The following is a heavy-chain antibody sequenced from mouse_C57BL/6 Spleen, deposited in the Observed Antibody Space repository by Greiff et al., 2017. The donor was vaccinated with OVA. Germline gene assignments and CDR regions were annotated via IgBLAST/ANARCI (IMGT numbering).Heavy chain of an antibody. D-gene: IGHD2-1*01. V-gene: IGHV3-6*01. J-gene: IGHJ2*01. CDR3: ARDGNRYYFDY. Sequence: DVQLQESGPGLVKPSQSLSLTCSVTGYSITSGYYWNWIRQFPGNKLEWMGYISYDGSNNYNPSLKNRISITRDTSKNQFFLKLNSVTTEDTATYYCARDGNRYYFDYWGQGTTLTVSS. CDR1: GYSITSGYY. CDR2: ISYDGSN.